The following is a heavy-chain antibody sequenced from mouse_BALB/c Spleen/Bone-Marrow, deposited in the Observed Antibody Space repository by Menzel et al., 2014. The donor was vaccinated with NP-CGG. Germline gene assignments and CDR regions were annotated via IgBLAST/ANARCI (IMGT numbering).Heavy chain of an antibody. J-gene: IGHJ2*01. CDR2: IRNKANGYTT. CDR1: YFTFTDYY. CDR3: ARDTYGRDY. D-gene: IGHD1-1*01. V-gene: IGHV7-3*02. Sequence: EVQGVESGGGLVQPGGSLRLSCATSYFTFTDYYMSWVRQPPGEALEWLGFIRNKANGYTTEYSASVKGRFTISRDNSQSILYLQMNTLRAEDSATYYCARDTYGRDYWGQGTTLTVSS.